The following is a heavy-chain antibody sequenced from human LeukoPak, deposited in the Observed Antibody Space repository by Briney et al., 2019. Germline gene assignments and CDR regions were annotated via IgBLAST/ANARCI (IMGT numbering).Heavy chain of an antibody. CDR1: GYTFTGYY. CDR3: ARGTQTIFGVIDY. D-gene: IGHD3-3*01. V-gene: IGHV1-2*02. Sequence: ASVKVSCKTSGYTFTGYYMHWVRQAPGQGLVWMGWIHPNNGGTIYARSFQGRVTMTSDTSISTAYLELNSLISDDTAMYFCARGTQTIFGVIDYWGQGNLVTVSS. CDR2: IHPNNGGT. J-gene: IGHJ4*02.